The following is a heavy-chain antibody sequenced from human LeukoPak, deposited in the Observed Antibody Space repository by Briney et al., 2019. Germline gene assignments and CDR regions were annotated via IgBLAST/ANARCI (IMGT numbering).Heavy chain of an antibody. CDR3: ARGSHDYGDFYLFDH. V-gene: IGHV4-34*01. Sequence: SETLSLTCAVFGTSFSSYYWAWIRQPPGKGLERIGEINHSGATNYNPSVKSRVTISVDTSKNQFSLKMTSLTAADTSAYYCARGSHDYGDFYLFDHWGQGTLVTVSS. CDR2: INHSGAT. J-gene: IGHJ4*02. D-gene: IGHD4-17*01. CDR1: GTSFSSYY.